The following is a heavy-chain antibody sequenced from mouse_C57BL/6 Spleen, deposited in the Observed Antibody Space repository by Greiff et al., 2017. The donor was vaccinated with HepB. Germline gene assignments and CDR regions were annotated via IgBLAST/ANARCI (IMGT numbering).Heavy chain of an antibody. D-gene: IGHD4-1*01. V-gene: IGHV2-5*01. CDR2: IWRGGST. J-gene: IGHJ4*01. CDR3: AKKDWDGYAMDY. CDR1: GFSLTSYG. Sequence: VQLQESGPGLVQPSQSLSITCTVSGFSLTSYGVHWVRQSPGKGLEWLGVIWRGGSTDYNAAFMSRLSITKDNSKSQVFFKMNSLQADDTAIYYCAKKDWDGYAMDYWGQGTSVTVSS.